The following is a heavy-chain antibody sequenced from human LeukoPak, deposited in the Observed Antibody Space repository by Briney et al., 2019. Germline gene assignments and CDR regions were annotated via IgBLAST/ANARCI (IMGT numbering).Heavy chain of an antibody. Sequence: GGSLRLSCAASGFIFGDYGMYWVRQAPGKGLEWVSGINWNSDRICYVDSVKGRFTISRDNAKNSLYMQMNSVRAEDTALYYCAIASYDYDTSGLGAFDVWGQGTTVIVSS. D-gene: IGHD3-22*01. V-gene: IGHV3-9*01. CDR3: AIASYDYDTSGLGAFDV. CDR2: INWNSDRI. J-gene: IGHJ3*01. CDR1: GFIFGDYG.